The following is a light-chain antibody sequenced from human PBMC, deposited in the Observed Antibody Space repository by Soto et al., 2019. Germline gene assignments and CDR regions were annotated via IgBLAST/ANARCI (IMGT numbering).Light chain of an antibody. Sequence: QSVLTQPASVSGSPGQSITISCTGTSSDVGSYNLVSWYQHHPGKAPTLMIYEVSKRPSGASNRFSGSKSGNTASLTISGLQAEDEADYYCCSNAGSSSYVFGTGTKVTVL. V-gene: IGLV2-23*02. CDR1: SSDVGSYNL. J-gene: IGLJ1*01. CDR2: EVS. CDR3: CSNAGSSSYV.